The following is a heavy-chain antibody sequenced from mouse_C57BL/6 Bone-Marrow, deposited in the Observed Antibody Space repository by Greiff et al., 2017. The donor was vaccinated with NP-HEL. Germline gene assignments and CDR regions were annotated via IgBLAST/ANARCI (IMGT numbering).Heavy chain of an antibody. CDR3: ARLSGYDY. J-gene: IGHJ2*01. CDR2: ISNGGGST. D-gene: IGHD3-2*02. V-gene: IGHV5-12*01. CDR1: GFTFSDYY. Sequence: EVMLVESGGGLVQPGGSLKLSCAASGFTFSDYYMYWVRQTPEKRLEWVAYISNGGGSTYYPDTVKGRFTISRDNAKNTLYLQMSRLKAEDTAMYYCARLSGYDYWGQGTTLTVSS.